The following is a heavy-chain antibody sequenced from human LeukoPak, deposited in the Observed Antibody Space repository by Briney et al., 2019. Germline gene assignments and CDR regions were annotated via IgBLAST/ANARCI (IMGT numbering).Heavy chain of an antibody. CDR1: GFTFSRFG. J-gene: IGHJ4*02. Sequence: GRSLRLSCAASGFTFSRFGMHWVRQAPGKGLEWVAVIWYDGSNKYYADSVKGRFTISRDNSKNTLYLEMNSLRAEDTAVYYCARDYYYDSSGYWDYYFDYWGQGTLVSVSS. CDR2: IWYDGSNK. V-gene: IGHV3-33*01. CDR3: ARDYYYDSSGYWDYYFDY. D-gene: IGHD3-22*01.